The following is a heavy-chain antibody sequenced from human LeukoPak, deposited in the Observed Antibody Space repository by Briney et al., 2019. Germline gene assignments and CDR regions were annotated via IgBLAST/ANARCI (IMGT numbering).Heavy chain of an antibody. V-gene: IGHV4-59*01. CDR3: ALGSRIFDY. J-gene: IGHJ4*02. CDR1: GGSISSYY. CDR2: IYYSGST. Sequence: SEILSLTCTVSGGSISSYYWSWIRQPPGKGLEWIGYIYYSGSTNYNPSLKSRVTISVDTSKNQFSLKLSSVTAADAAVCYCALGSRIFDYWGQGTLVTVSS. D-gene: IGHD5/OR15-5a*01.